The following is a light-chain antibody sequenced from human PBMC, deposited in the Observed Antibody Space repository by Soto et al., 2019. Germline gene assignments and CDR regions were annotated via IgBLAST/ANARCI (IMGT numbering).Light chain of an antibody. Sequence: QSVLTQPASVSGSPGQSITISCTGTSSDVGGYNYVSWYQQHPGKAPKLMIYDVSNRPSGVSNRFSGSKSGNTASLTISGLQAEDDADYYCSSYTSSSTLEVFGTRTKVTVL. CDR1: SSDVGGYNY. J-gene: IGLJ1*01. V-gene: IGLV2-14*01. CDR3: SSYTSSSTLEV. CDR2: DVS.